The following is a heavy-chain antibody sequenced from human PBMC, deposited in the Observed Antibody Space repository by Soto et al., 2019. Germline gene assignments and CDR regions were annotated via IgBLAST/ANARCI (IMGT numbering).Heavy chain of an antibody. CDR1: GGSISTDSYN. V-gene: IGHV4-39*02. D-gene: IGHD3-3*01. CDR3: ARFFGNAFDV. J-gene: IGHJ3*01. CDR2: IYYDGTP. Sequence: QLQLQESGPGLVKPSETLSLTCSVSGGSISTDSYNWDWIRQSPGKGLECIGTIYYDGTPSYNPSLKSKVTVSVDTSRNHFSLKVKSVTAADTAMYYCARFFGNAFDVWGQGTMVKVSS.